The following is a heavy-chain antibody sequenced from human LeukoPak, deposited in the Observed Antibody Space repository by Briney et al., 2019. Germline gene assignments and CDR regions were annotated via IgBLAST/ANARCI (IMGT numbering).Heavy chain of an antibody. D-gene: IGHD3-22*01. V-gene: IGHV4-38-2*01. J-gene: IGHJ6*03. Sequence: PSETLPLTCSVSGYSISSGYHWGWIPPPPGKGPEWVGSIYHRGSTYYNPSLKSRVTITVSTSKKQFSLKLSSVTAADTAVYYCAGRVYYYDSSGYYPPGRADYYYMDVWGKGTTVTVSS. CDR2: IYHRGST. CDR3: AGRVYYYDSSGYYPPGRADYYYMDV. CDR1: GYSISSGYH.